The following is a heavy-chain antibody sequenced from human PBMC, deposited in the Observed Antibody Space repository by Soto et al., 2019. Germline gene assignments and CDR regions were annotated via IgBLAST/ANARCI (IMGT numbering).Heavy chain of an antibody. CDR1: GFSFRNFA. CDR3: AKERGYYYYYGMEV. J-gene: IGHJ6*02. V-gene: IGHV3-23*01. CDR2: ISGGGGTT. Sequence: PGGSLRLSCAVSGFSFRNFAMTWVRQAPGMGLEWVSSISGGGGTTYYADSVKGRFIISRDNSKNALFLRLNSLRAEDTAVYFCAKERGYYYYYGMEVWGQGTTVTVSS.